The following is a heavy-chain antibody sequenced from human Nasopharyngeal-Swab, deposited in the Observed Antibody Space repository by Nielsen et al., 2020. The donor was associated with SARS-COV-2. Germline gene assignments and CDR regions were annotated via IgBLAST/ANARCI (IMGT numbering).Heavy chain of an antibody. CDR2: INHSGST. V-gene: IGHV4-34*01. J-gene: IGHJ3*02. D-gene: IGHD1-7*01. Sequence: WIRQPPGKGLKWIGEINHSGSTNYNPSLKSRVTISVDTSKNQFSLKLSSVTAADTAVYYCARGEGITGTTPGAFDIWGQGTMVTVSS. CDR3: ARGEGITGTTPGAFDI.